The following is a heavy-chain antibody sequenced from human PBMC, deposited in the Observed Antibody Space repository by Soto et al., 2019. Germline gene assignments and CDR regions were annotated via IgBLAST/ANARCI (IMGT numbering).Heavy chain of an antibody. CDR2: ISSSGSTI. CDR1: GFTFSDYY. D-gene: IGHD2-2*01. Sequence: GGSLRLSCAASGFTFSDYYMSWIRQAPGKGLEWVSYISSSGSTIYYADSVKGRFTISRDNAKNSLYLQMNSLRAEDTAVYYCARRQCSSSSCYPPSPYALRARGTPV. V-gene: IGHV3-11*01. CDR3: ARRQCSSSSCYPPSPYAL. J-gene: IGHJ2*01.